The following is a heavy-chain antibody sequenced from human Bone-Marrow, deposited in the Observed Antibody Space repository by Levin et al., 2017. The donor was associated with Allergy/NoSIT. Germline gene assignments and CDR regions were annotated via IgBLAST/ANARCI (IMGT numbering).Heavy chain of an antibody. CDR3: ARGAVATAPGYYYYYYGMDV. V-gene: IGHV1-2*04. J-gene: IGHJ6*02. CDR1: GYTFTGYY. CDR2: INPNSGGT. Sequence: ASVKVSCKASGYTFTGYYMHWVRQAPGQGLEWMGWINPNSGGTNYAQKFQGWVTMTRDTSISTAYMELSRLRSDDTAVYYCARGAVATAPGYYYYYYGMDVWGQGTTVTVSS. D-gene: IGHD5-12*01.